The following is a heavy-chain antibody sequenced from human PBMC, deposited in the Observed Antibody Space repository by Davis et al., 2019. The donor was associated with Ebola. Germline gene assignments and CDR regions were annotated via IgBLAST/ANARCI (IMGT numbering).Heavy chain of an antibody. CDR2: INAGNGNT. D-gene: IGHD1-1*01. CDR3: SRGTGTTIDYYGMDV. V-gene: IGHV1-3*01. CDR1: GYTFTDYA. J-gene: IGHJ6*02. Sequence: AASVKVSCKASGYTFTDYAIHWVRQAPGQGLEWMGWINAGNGNTRYSHKFQGRVTITRDTSASTAYMELSSLTSEDTAVYYCSRGTGTTIDYYGMDVWGQGTTVTVSS.